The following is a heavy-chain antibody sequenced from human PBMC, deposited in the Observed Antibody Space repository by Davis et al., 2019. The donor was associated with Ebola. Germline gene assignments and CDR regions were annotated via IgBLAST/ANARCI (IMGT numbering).Heavy chain of an antibody. J-gene: IGHJ4*02. Sequence: GESLKISCTASGFTVSSNHMNWVRQAPGKGLEWVSYISSSSSTIYYADSVKGRFTISRDNAKNSLYLQMNSLRDEDTAVYYCARDLILPPVGFDYWGQGTLVTVSS. CDR2: ISSSSSTI. V-gene: IGHV3-48*02. D-gene: IGHD3-9*01. CDR1: GFTVSSNH. CDR3: ARDLILPPVGFDY.